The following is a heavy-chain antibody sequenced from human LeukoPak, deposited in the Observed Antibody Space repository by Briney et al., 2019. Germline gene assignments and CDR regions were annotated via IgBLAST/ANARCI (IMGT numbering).Heavy chain of an antibody. Sequence: GGSLRLSCAASGFTFSSYAMSWVRQAPGKGLEWVSSISSSSSYIYYADSVKGRFTISRDNAKNSLYLQMNSLRAEDTAVYYCARLLDWRFDYWGQGTLVTVSS. V-gene: IGHV3-21*01. CDR1: GFTFSSYA. CDR3: ARLLDWRFDY. CDR2: ISSSSSYI. D-gene: IGHD3-9*01. J-gene: IGHJ4*02.